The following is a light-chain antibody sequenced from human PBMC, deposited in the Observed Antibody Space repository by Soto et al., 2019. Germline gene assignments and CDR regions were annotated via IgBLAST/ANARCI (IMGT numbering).Light chain of an antibody. Sequence: DIQMTQSPSSVSASVGDRVTITCRASQGISSWLAWYQQKPGKAPKLLIYAASSLQGGVPSRFSGSGSGTTFTLTISSLQSDDFATYYCLQYNGYYRTFGQGTKVDIK. J-gene: IGKJ1*01. CDR1: QGISSW. CDR3: LQYNGYYRT. CDR2: AAS. V-gene: IGKV1-12*01.